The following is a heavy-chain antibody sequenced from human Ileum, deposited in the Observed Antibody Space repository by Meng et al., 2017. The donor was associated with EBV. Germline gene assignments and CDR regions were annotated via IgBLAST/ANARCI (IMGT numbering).Heavy chain of an antibody. CDR2: TYYSSMWYN. V-gene: IGHV6-1*02. Sequence: QVPLRLSRPGLVNAPQTPSPTLAISGDSVSSNSAAWNWFRQSPSRGLEWLGMTYYSSMWYNDYAVSVKSRITINPDTSKNQFSLQLNSVTPEDTAVYYCSRDSSSSAYSPFDYWGQGTLATVSS. D-gene: IGHD3-22*01. CDR3: SRDSSSSAYSPFDY. CDR1: GDSVSSNSAA. J-gene: IGHJ4*02.